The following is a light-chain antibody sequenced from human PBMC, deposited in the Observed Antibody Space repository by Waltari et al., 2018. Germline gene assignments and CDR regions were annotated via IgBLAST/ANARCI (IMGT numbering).Light chain of an antibody. J-gene: IGLJ1*01. Sequence: SYVLTQPPSLSVAPGMTASITCGGANIGRKRVHWYQRKPGQAPVLVISYDNDRPSGIPERFSGSNSGDTATLTISRVEAGDEGDYYCQVWDANNEPGVFGTGTEVTVL. CDR2: YDN. CDR3: QVWDANNEPGV. V-gene: IGLV3-21*04. CDR1: NIGRKR.